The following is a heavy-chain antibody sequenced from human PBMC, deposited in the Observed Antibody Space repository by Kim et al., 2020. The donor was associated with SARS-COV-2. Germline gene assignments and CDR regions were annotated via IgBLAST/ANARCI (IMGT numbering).Heavy chain of an antibody. V-gene: IGHV1-69*04. D-gene: IGHD3-16*01. CDR1: GGTFSSYA. Sequence: SVKVSCKASGGTFSSYAISWVRQAPGQGLEWMGRIIPILGIANYAQKFQGRVTITADKSTSTAYMELSSLRSEDTAVYYCAREEPSFGYYYYGMDVWGQGTTVTVSS. J-gene: IGHJ6*02. CDR2: IIPILGIA. CDR3: AREEPSFGYYYYGMDV.